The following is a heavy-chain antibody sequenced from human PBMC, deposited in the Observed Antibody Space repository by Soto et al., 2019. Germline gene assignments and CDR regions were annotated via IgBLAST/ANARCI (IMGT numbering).Heavy chain of an antibody. Sequence: QITLKESGPTLVKPTQTLTLTCTFSGFLLSTSGVGVAWIRHPPGKALEWLSLIYWDDDKRYSPSLKSRLTITKDTSKNQVVLTMTNMDPVDTATYYCAHNPEGASRIRGTGRYFQHWGQGTLVTVSS. CDR3: AHNPEGASRIRGTGRYFQH. J-gene: IGHJ1*01. CDR2: IYWDDDK. CDR1: GFLLSTSGVG. D-gene: IGHD3-10*01. V-gene: IGHV2-5*02.